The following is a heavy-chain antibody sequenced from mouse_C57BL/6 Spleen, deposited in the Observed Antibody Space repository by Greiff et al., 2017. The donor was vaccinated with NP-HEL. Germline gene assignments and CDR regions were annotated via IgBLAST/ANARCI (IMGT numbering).Heavy chain of an antibody. CDR1: GFTFSSYT. J-gene: IGHJ3*01. CDR3: ARLEGPWFAY. Sequence: EVQVVESGGGLVKPGGSLKLSCAASGFTFSSYTMSWVRQTPEKRLEWVATISGGGGNTYYPDSVKGRFTISRDNAKNTLYLQMSSLRSEDTALYYCARLEGPWFAYWGQGTLVTVAA. V-gene: IGHV5-9*01. CDR2: ISGGGGNT.